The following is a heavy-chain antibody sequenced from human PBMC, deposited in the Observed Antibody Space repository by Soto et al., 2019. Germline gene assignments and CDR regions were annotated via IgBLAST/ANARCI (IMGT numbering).Heavy chain of an antibody. D-gene: IGHD3-9*01. Sequence: SETLSLTCAVYGGSFSGYYWSWIRQPPGKGLEWIGEINHSGSTNYNPSLKSRVTISVDTSKNQFSLKLSSVTAADTAVYYCASLRHYDILTGPVNXFDPWGQGXLVTV. J-gene: IGHJ5*02. CDR3: ASLRHYDILTGPVNXFDP. CDR1: GGSFSGYY. V-gene: IGHV4-34*01. CDR2: INHSGST.